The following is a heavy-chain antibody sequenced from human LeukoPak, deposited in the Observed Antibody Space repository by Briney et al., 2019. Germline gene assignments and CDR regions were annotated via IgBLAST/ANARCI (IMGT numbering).Heavy chain of an antibody. Sequence: GGSLRLSCAASGFSVTSCAMSRVCQAPGKGLEWVSTISNSGYNTWYADSVKGRFTISRDNSQNTLYLQMSGLRAEDTALYYCARHDGSSFIYYIDHWGQGALVTASS. D-gene: IGHD1-26*01. CDR1: GFSVTSCA. CDR3: ARHDGSSFIYYIDH. CDR2: ISNSGYNT. J-gene: IGHJ4*02. V-gene: IGHV3-23*01.